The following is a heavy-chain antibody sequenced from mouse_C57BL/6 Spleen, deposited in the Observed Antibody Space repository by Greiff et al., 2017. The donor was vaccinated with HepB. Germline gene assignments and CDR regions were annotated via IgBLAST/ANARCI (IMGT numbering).Heavy chain of an antibody. CDR1: GFNIKDYY. J-gene: IGHJ3*01. D-gene: IGHD1-1*01. CDR3: TTESYYGSSAWFAY. CDR2: IDPEDGDT. Sequence: EVKLEESGAELVRPGASVKLSCTASGFNIKDYYMHWVKQRPEQGLEWIGRIDPEDGDTEYAPKFQGKATMTADTSSNTAYLQLSSLTSEDTAVYYCTTESYYGSSAWFAYWGQGTLVTVAA. V-gene: IGHV14-1*01.